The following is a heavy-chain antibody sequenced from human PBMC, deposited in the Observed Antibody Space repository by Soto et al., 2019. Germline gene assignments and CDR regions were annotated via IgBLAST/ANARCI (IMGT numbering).Heavy chain of an antibody. CDR3: ARGEGSGSNALCH. D-gene: IGHD3-16*01. CDR2: IQDGGSI. J-gene: IGHJ4*02. CDR1: GFTVSNNY. V-gene: IGHV3-66*01. Sequence: EVLLEESGGGFVQPGGSLRLSCAASGFTVSNNYMTWVRQAPGKGLEWVAVIQDGGSISYGDSVSDRFTISRDNSKNTVFLGMNNVRPEDPAVYFCARGEGSGSNALCHWCQGTLVSVSS.